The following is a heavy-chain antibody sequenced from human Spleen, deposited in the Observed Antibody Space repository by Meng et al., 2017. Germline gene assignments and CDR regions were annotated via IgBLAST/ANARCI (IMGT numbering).Heavy chain of an antibody. CDR1: GFTFSSYA. Sequence: GGSLRLSCAASGFTFSSYAMHWVRQAPGKGLEYVSAISSNGGSTYYADSVKGRFTISRDDSKNTAYLHMNSLKTEDTAVYYCTRPGTTVTTYWYFDLWGRGTLVTVSS. CDR2: ISSNGGST. J-gene: IGHJ2*01. CDR3: TRPGTTVTTYWYFDL. V-gene: IGHV3-64*02. D-gene: IGHD4-17*01.